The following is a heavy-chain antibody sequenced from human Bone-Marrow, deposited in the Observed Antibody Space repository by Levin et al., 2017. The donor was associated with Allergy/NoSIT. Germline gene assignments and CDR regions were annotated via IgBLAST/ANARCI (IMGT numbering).Heavy chain of an antibody. CDR3: ARESLADAFDI. V-gene: IGHV4-31*03. CDR2: INYSGTT. CDR1: GGSISIGGYD. Sequence: SETLSLTCTVSGGSISIGGYDWTWIRQHPGKGLEWIGYINYSGTTFHNPSFKSRVIISEDTSKNQFSLKLSSVTAADTAVYYCARESLADAFDIWGQGTLVTVSS. J-gene: IGHJ3*02.